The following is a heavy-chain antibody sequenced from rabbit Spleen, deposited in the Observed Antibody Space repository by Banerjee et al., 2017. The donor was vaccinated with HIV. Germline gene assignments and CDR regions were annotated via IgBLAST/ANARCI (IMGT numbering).Heavy chain of an antibody. J-gene: IGHJ4*01. CDR1: GVSFSISSY. CDR2: IDAGSSGFT. Sequence: QSLEESGGDLVKPGASLTLTCTASGVSFSISSYMCWVRQAPGKGLEWIACIDAGSSGFTYFATWAKGRFTISKTSSTTVTLQMTSLTVADTATYFCARGNYAGSIYDTLGYNLWGPGTLVTVS. CDR3: ARGNYAGSIYDTLGYNL. V-gene: IGHV1S40*01. D-gene: IGHD8-1*01.